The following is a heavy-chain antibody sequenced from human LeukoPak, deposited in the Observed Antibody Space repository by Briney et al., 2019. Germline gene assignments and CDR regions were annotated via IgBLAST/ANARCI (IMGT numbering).Heavy chain of an antibody. V-gene: IGHV1-8*01. CDR3: ARGLGTVSTHEEVDY. Sequence: ASVKLSCKASGYTFTSYDISCVSQATGQGLERMGWMNPNSGNTGYAQKFQGRVTMTRNTSISTAYMELSSLRSEDTAGYCCARGLGTVSTHEEVDYWGRGAMVSVS. CDR2: MNPNSGNT. D-gene: IGHD4-17*01. J-gene: IGHJ4*02. CDR1: GYTFTSYD.